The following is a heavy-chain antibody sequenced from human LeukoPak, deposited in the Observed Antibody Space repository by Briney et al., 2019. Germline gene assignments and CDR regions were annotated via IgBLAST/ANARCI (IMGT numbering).Heavy chain of an antibody. D-gene: IGHD5-12*01. J-gene: IGHJ3*02. Sequence: GGSLRLSCAASGFTFSHYSINWVRQAPGKGLEWVSFISSSSSYIYYAHSVKGRFTISRDNAKNSLYLEMNSLRAEDTAVYYCARDLRPYSGYDNLAFDIWGQGTMVTVSS. CDR1: GFTFSHYS. CDR3: ARDLRPYSGYDNLAFDI. CDR2: ISSSSSYI. V-gene: IGHV3-21*01.